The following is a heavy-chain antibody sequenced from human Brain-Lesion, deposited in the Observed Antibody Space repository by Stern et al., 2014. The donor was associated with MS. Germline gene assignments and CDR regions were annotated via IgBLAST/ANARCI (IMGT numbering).Heavy chain of an antibody. D-gene: IGHD2-2*01. CDR1: GGSISSGGYY. CDR2: IFNSGST. J-gene: IGHJ6*02. V-gene: IGHV4-61*02. CDR3: ARGRVVPGFQYYATDV. Sequence: VQLVESGPGLVKPSQTLSLSCTVSGGSISSGGYYWSWIRQPAGKGLEWIGRIFNSGSTSYNPSLKSRVTISIDTSKNQFFLTLNSMTAADTAVYYCARGRVVPGFQYYATDVWGQGTTVIVSS.